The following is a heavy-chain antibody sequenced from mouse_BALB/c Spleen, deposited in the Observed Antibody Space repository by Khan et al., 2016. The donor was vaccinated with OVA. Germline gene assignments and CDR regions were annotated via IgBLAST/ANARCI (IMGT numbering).Heavy chain of an antibody. Sequence: QVQLKQSGPGLVAPSQTLSITCTVSGFSLSRYNIHWVRQPPGKGLEWLGMIWGGGGTDYNSPPIIRLSISKDNSNSQVFLKMNSLQTDDTAMYYCARAYYRYDSYYAMDYWGQGTSVTVSS. CDR3: ARAYYRYDSYYAMDY. CDR1: GFSLSRYN. J-gene: IGHJ4*01. D-gene: IGHD2-14*01. V-gene: IGHV2-6-4*01. CDR2: IWGGGGT.